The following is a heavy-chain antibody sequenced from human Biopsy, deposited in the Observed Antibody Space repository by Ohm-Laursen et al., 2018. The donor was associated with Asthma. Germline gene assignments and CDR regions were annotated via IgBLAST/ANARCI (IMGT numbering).Heavy chain of an antibody. D-gene: IGHD2-2*01. V-gene: IGHV1-69*13. Sequence: GASVKVSCKSLGGTFNTYVIGWVRQAPGQGLEWMGGINSVFGTTTYPQKFQDRVTITADDSTSAVYMELSSLRSEGTAVYYCARKAGSCISRTCYSLDFWGQGTLVTVSS. CDR2: INSVFGTT. CDR1: GGTFNTYV. CDR3: ARKAGSCISRTCYSLDF. J-gene: IGHJ4*02.